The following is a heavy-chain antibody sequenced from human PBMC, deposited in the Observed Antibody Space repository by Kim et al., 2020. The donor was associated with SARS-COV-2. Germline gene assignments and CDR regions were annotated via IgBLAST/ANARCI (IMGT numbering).Heavy chain of an antibody. Sequence: GGSLRLSCAASGFTFSNAWMSWVRQAPGKGLEWVGRIKSKTDGGTTDYAAPVKGRFTISRDDSKNTLYLQTNSLKTEDTAVYYCTTGEVDYYDSSGYYQPMYYYYGMDVWGQGTTVTVSS. J-gene: IGHJ6*02. V-gene: IGHV3-15*01. CDR2: IKSKTDGGTT. CDR3: TTGEVDYYDSSGYYQPMYYYYGMDV. D-gene: IGHD3-22*01. CDR1: GFTFSNAW.